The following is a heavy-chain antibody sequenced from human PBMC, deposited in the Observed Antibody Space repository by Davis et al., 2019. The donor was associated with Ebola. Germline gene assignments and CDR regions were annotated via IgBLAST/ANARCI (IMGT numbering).Heavy chain of an antibody. V-gene: IGHV3-7*04. J-gene: IGHJ4*02. CDR2: IKPDGTEK. CDR1: GFTFTNYW. Sequence: PGGSLRLSCAASGFTFTNYWMSWVRQAPGKGLEWLANIKPDGTEKYYVDSVKGRFTISRDNAKNSLYLEMSSLRAEDTAVYYCAKEVVGGQGTLVTVSS. CDR3: AKEVV. D-gene: IGHD2-21*01.